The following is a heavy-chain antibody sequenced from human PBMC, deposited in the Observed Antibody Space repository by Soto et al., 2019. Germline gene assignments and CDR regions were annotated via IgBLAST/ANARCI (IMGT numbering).Heavy chain of an antibody. CDR1: GYSFTSYW. D-gene: IGHD1-1*01. V-gene: IGHV5-51*01. CDR2: IYPGDSDT. CDR3: ARPRTTGTTFDAFDI. Sequence: PGESLKISCKGSGYSFTSYWIGWVRQMPGKGLEWMGIIYPGDSDTRYSPSFQGQVTISADKSISTAYLQWSSLKASDTAMYYCARPRTTGTTFDAFDIWGQGTMVTVAS. J-gene: IGHJ3*02.